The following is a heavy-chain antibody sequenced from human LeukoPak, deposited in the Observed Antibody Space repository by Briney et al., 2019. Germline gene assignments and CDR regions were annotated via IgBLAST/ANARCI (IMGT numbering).Heavy chain of an antibody. CDR1: GYTFTSDY. CDR2: ISPSGGST. V-gene: IGHV1-46*01. Sequence: GASVKVSCKAFGYTFTSDYMHWVRQAPGQGPEWMGVISPSGGSTTYAQKFQGRVTLTRDMSTSTDYLELSSLRSEDTAVYYCARGRDVWGSYRPLDYWGQGTLVTVSS. CDR3: ARGRDVWGSYRPLDY. J-gene: IGHJ4*02. D-gene: IGHD3-16*02.